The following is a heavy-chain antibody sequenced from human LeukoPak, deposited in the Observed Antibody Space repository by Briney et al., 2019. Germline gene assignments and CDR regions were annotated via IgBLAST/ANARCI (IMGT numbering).Heavy chain of an antibody. V-gene: IGHV4-59*12. CDR3: AKNGQSGFSFDP. J-gene: IGHJ5*02. CDR1: GGSISSYY. CDR2: IYYSGRT. D-gene: IGHD3-3*01. Sequence: SETLSLTCTVSGGSISSYYWSWIRQPPGKGLEWIGYIYYSGRTNYNPSLKSRVTISADTSKNQFSLKLNSVTAADTAVYYCAKNGQSGFSFDPWGQGTLVTVSS.